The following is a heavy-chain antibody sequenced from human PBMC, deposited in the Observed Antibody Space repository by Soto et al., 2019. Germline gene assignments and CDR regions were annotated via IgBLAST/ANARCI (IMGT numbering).Heavy chain of an antibody. Sequence: ASVKVSCKASGYTFTGYYMHWVRHAPGQGLEWMGWINPNSGGTNYAQKLQGRVTLTTDTPTTTAYMELRSLRSDDTAVYYCVRGGAPAALSWFDPWGQGTLVTVSS. CDR2: INPNSGGT. D-gene: IGHD2-2*01. CDR3: VRGGAPAALSWFDP. J-gene: IGHJ5*02. CDR1: GYTFTGYY. V-gene: IGHV1-2*02.